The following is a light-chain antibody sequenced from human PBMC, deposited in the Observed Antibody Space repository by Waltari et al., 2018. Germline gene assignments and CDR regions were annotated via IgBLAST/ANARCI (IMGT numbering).Light chain of an antibody. Sequence: EIVLTQSPATLSLSPGERATLSCRASQSVSSYLAWYQQKPGQAPRLLIYDASNRATGIPARFSGSGSWTDFTLTISSLEPEDFAVYYCQQRSNWPPKLTFGGGTKVEIK. CDR2: DAS. J-gene: IGKJ4*01. V-gene: IGKV3-11*01. CDR1: QSVSSY. CDR3: QQRSNWPPKLT.